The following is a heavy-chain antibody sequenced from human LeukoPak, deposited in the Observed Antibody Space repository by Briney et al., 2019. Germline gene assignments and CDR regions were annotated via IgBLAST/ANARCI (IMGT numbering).Heavy chain of an antibody. CDR1: GFTFSSYG. J-gene: IGHJ6*02. CDR2: IRYDGSNK. Sequence: GGSLRLSCAASGFTFSSYGMHWVRQAPGKGLEWVAFIRYDGSNKYYADSVKGRFTISRDNSKNTLYLQMNSLRAEDTAVYYCARRCYSSSWYSSASPCGMDVWGQGTTVTVSS. CDR3: ARRCYSSSWYSSASPCGMDV. D-gene: IGHD6-13*01. V-gene: IGHV3-30*02.